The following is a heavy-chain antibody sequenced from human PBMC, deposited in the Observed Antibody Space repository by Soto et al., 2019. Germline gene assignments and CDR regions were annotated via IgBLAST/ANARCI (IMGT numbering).Heavy chain of an antibody. J-gene: IGHJ4*02. CDR3: ASQRTTVVTQAYFDH. CDR2: IYYSGRT. D-gene: IGHD2-21*02. Sequence: PSETLSLTCIVSGESISSSSYYWGWIRQPPGKGLEWIGRIYYSGRTYYNPSFKSRVTISIDTSQNKFSLTPSSVTATATVTFYCASQRTTVVTQAYFDHWGQGALVTVSS. CDR1: GESISSSSYY. V-gene: IGHV4-39*01.